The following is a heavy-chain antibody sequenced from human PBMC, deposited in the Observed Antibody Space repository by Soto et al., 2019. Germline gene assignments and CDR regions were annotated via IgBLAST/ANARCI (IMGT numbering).Heavy chain of an antibody. J-gene: IGHJ6*02. V-gene: IGHV1-69*01. CDR2: IIPISETT. CDR3: ARSQGSSTSLEIYYYYYYGMDV. CDR1: GGTFSSYA. Sequence: QVQLVQSGAEVKKPGSSVKVSCKASGGTFSSYAISWVRQAPGQGLEWRGGIIPISETTNYAQKFQGRVTITADESKSPAYMELSSLRSEDTAVYYCARSQGSSTSLEIYYYYYYGMDVWGQGTTVTVSS. D-gene: IGHD2-2*01.